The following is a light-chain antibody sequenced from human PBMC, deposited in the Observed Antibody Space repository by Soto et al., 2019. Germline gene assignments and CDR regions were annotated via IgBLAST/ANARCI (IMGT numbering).Light chain of an antibody. CDR2: DDS. J-gene: IGLJ1*01. CDR1: NIGRKN. V-gene: IGLV3-21*02. CDR3: QVWDSSSDHLYV. Sequence: SYELTQPPSVSVAPGQTARITCGGNNIGRKNVHWYQQRPGQAPVLVLYDDSDRPSGIPERFSGSNSGNTATLTISRVEAGDEADYYCQVWDSSSDHLYVFGTGTKVTVL.